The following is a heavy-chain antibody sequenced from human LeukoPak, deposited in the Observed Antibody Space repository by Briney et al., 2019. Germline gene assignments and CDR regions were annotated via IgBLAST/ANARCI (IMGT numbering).Heavy chain of an antibody. J-gene: IGHJ4*02. Sequence: GGSLRLSCAASGFTFSSYEMNWVRQAPGKGLEWVSYISSSGSTIYYADSVKGRFTISRDNAKNSLYLQMNSLRAEDTAVYYCARDGASGGEPYDKFDYWGQGTLVTVSS. V-gene: IGHV3-48*03. CDR2: ISSSGSTI. CDR1: GFTFSSYE. D-gene: IGHD1-26*01. CDR3: ARDGASGGEPYDKFDY.